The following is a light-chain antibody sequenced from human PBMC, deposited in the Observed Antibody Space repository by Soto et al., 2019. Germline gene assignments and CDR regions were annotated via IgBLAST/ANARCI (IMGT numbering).Light chain of an antibody. CDR1: QNINNY. CDR3: QQRTDGPPLT. V-gene: IGKV3-11*01. J-gene: IGKJ4*01. CDR2: DAS. Sequence: EIVLTQSPATLSLSPGDTATLSCRASQNINNYLAWYQQKSGQAPRLLIFDASNRATGIPPRFSGRGSGTDFTLTISSLEPEDFAVYYCQQRTDGPPLTFGGGTKVEVK.